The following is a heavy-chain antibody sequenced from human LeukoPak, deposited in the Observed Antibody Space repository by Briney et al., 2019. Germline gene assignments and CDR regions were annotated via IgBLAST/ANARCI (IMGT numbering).Heavy chain of an antibody. CDR1: GGTFSSYA. Sequence: SVKVSCKASGGTFSSYAISWVRQAPGQGLEWMGGIIPIFGTANYAQKFQGRVTITADKSTSTAYMELSSLRSEDTAVYYCARGGYDYVWGSYRSDWFDPWGQGTLVTVSS. CDR2: IIPIFGTA. J-gene: IGHJ5*02. V-gene: IGHV1-69*06. D-gene: IGHD3-16*02. CDR3: ARGGYDYVWGSYRSDWFDP.